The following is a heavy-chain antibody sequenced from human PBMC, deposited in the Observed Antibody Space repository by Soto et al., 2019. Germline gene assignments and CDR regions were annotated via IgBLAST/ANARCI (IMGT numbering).Heavy chain of an antibody. CDR3: AGGGPYYDDSSGYSGYGMDF. CDR1: GGTISSYA. J-gene: IGHJ6*02. Sequence: SLKDSCKACGGTISSYAISWVRQAPGQGLEWMGGIIPIFGTANYAQKFQGRVTITADKSTSTAYMEQSSLRSEDTAVYYCAGGGPYYDDSSGYSGYGMDFWGQGTTVTVSS. D-gene: IGHD3-22*01. V-gene: IGHV1-69*06. CDR2: IIPIFGTA.